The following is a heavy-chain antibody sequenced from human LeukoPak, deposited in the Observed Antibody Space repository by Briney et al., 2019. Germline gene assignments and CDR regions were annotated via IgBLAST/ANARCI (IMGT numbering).Heavy chain of an antibody. Sequence: QTGGSLRLSCAASGFTFSSYAMSWVRQAPGKGLEWVSAISGSGGSTYYADSVKGRFTISRDNSKNTLDLQMNSLRAGDTAVYYCAKGSTAFGSSWYGKAYYYMDVWGKGTTVTVSS. CDR1: GFTFSSYA. D-gene: IGHD2-15*01. V-gene: IGHV3-23*01. J-gene: IGHJ6*03. CDR2: ISGSGGST. CDR3: AKGSTAFGSSWYGKAYYYMDV.